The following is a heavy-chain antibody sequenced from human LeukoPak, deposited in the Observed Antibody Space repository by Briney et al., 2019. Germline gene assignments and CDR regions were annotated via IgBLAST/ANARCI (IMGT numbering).Heavy chain of an antibody. J-gene: IGHJ6*03. CDR1: GFTVSSNY. CDR2: IYYSGST. V-gene: IGHV4-59*02. D-gene: IGHD3-3*01. CDR3: AREYFSANYFFYYMDV. Sequence: GALRLSCAASGFTVSSNYMSWVRQPPGKGLEWIGSIYYSGSTYYNPSLKSRVTISVDTSKNQFSLKLSSVTAADTAVYYCAREYFSANYFFYYMDVWGTGTTVTVSS.